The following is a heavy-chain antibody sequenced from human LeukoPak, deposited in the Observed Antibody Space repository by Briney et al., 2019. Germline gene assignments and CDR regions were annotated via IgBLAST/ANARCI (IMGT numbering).Heavy chain of an antibody. CDR3: AGYTSVTTRVHAFDI. CDR2: SSAYNGNT. V-gene: IGHV1-18*01. D-gene: IGHD4-17*01. J-gene: IGHJ3*02. CDR1: GYTFTSYG. Sequence: ASVKVSCKASGYTFTSYGISWVRQAPGQGLEWMGWSSAYNGNTNYAQKLQGRVTMTTATSTSTACRELRSLRSDDTAVYCCAGYTSVTTRVHAFDIWGQGTMVTVSS.